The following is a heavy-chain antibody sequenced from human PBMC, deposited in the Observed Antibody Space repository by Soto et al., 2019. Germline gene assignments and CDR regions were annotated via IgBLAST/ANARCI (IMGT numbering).Heavy chain of an antibody. J-gene: IGHJ3*02. D-gene: IGHD1-1*01. V-gene: IGHV1-69*02. Sequence: VQLVQSGAEVKEPGSSVKVSCKVSGGTFSSQTINWVRQVPGQGLEWMGSVIPIIGEGKYAQSFLGRVTITAERSTTTAYRALSSLRSEDTAVYYCASPAVNDLDADSSAFDIWGQGTMVTVSS. CDR3: ASPAVNDLDADSSAFDI. CDR2: VIPIIGEG. CDR1: GGTFSSQT.